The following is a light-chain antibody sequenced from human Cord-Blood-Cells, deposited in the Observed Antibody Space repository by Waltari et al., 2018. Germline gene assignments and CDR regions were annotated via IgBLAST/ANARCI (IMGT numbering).Light chain of an antibody. V-gene: IGKV3-11*01. CDR3: QQRSNWPPLT. CDR2: DAS. Sequence: EIVLPQSPATLSLSPGERAHPPCRASQSVSSYLAWYQQKPGQAPRLLIYDASNRATGIPARFSGSGSGTDFTLTISSLEPEDCAVYYCQQRSNWPPLTFGGGTKVEIK. CDR1: QSVSSY. J-gene: IGKJ4*01.